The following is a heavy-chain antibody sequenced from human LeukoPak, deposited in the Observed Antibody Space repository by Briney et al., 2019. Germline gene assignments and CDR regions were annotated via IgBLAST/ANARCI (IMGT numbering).Heavy chain of an antibody. V-gene: IGHV3-11*04. CDR2: ISSSGSTI. Sequence: GGSLRLSCAASGFTFSDYYMSWIRQAPGKGLEWVSYISSSGSTIYYADSVKGRFTNSRDNAKNSLYLQINSLRAEDTAVYYCVRDRLHYGEYEKTFGHWGQGTLVTVSS. CDR1: GFTFSDYY. CDR3: VRDRLHYGEYEKTFGH. D-gene: IGHD4-17*01. J-gene: IGHJ4*02.